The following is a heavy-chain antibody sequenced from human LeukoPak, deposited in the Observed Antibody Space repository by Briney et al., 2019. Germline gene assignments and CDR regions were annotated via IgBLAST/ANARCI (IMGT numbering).Heavy chain of an antibody. CDR1: GGSISSGGYY. D-gene: IGHD6-19*01. V-gene: IGHV4-31*03. CDR2: IYYSGST. J-gene: IGHJ3*02. CDR3: AGRRSGWHDAFDI. Sequence: SETLSLTCTVSGGSISSGGYYWSWIRQHPGKGLEWIGYIYYSGSTYYNPSLKSRVTISVDTSKNQFSLKLSSVTAADTAVYYCAGRRSGWHDAFDIWGQGTMVTVSS.